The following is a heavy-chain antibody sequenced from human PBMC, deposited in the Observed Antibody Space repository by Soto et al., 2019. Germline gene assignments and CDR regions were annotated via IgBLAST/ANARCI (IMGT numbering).Heavy chain of an antibody. J-gene: IGHJ4*02. CDR3: ASSRPIYGDYLDY. CDR1: GFTFNSYA. Sequence: QVQLVESGGGVVQPGRSLRLSCAASGFTFNSYAMHWVRQAPGKGLEWVAVISYDGSNKYYADSVKGRFTISRDNSKNTLYLQMNSLRAEDTAVYYCASSRPIYGDYLDYWGQGTLVTVSS. CDR2: ISYDGSNK. V-gene: IGHV3-30-3*01. D-gene: IGHD4-17*01.